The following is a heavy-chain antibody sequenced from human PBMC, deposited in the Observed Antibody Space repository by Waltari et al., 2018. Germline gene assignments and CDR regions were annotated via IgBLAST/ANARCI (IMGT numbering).Heavy chain of an antibody. CDR1: GGTFSRYA. J-gene: IGHJ3*02. Sequence: QVQLVQSGAEVKKPGSSVKVSCQASGGTFSRYAISWVRPAHEQGLKWMGGIIPIFGTANYAQKFQGRVTITADKSTSTAYMELSSLRSEDTAVYYCARHVGSNYYDSSGSDAFDIWGQGTMVTVSS. CDR3: ARHVGSNYYDSSGSDAFDI. CDR2: IIPIFGTA. D-gene: IGHD3-22*01. V-gene: IGHV1-69*14.